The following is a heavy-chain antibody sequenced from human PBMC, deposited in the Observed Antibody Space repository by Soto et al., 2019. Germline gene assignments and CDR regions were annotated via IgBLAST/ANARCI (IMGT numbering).Heavy chain of an antibody. Sequence: GGSLRLSCAASGFTFSSYWMSWVRQAPGKGLEWVANIKQDGSEKYYVDSVKGRFTISRDNAKNSLYLQMNSLRAEDTAVYYCARVRDYDFGKGWFDPWGQGTLVTVSS. CDR1: GFTFSSYW. V-gene: IGHV3-7*01. D-gene: IGHD3-3*01. CDR2: IKQDGSEK. J-gene: IGHJ5*02. CDR3: ARVRDYDFGKGWFDP.